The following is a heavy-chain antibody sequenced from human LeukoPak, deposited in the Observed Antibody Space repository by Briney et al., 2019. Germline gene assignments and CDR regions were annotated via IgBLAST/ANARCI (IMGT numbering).Heavy chain of an antibody. CDR1: GFTFSSYG. V-gene: IGHV3-30*02. Sequence: GGSLRLSCAASGFTFSSYGMHWVRQAPGKGLEWVAFIRYDGSNKYYADSVKGRFTISRDNSKNTLYLQMNSLRAEDTAVYYCARGYDFWSGTYYFDYWGQGTLVTVSS. CDR2: IRYDGSNK. CDR3: ARGYDFWSGTYYFDY. D-gene: IGHD3-3*01. J-gene: IGHJ4*02.